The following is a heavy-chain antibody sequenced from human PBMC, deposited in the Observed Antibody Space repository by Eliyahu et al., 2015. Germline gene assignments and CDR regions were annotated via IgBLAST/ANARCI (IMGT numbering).Heavy chain of an antibody. D-gene: IGHD3-3*01. CDR2: ISSSGSTI. V-gene: IGHV3-11*01. CDR1: GFTFXXXY. CDR3: ARARRGGFLEWLPFDY. J-gene: IGHJ4*02. Sequence: QVQLVESGGGLVKPGGSLRLSCXAPGFTFXXXYXSWXRQAPGKGLEWVSYISSSGSTIYYADSVKGRFTISRDNAKNSLYLQMNSLRAEDTAVYYCARARRGGFLEWLPFDYWGQGTLVTVSS.